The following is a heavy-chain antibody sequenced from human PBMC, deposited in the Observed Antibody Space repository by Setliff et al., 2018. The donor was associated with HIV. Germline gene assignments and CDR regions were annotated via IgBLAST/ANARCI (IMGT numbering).Heavy chain of an antibody. CDR1: EFTFSNAW. CDR3: TSLMTAVVY. D-gene: IGHD4-17*01. Sequence: LRLSCAASEFTFSNAWMSWVRQAPGKGLEWVGRIKSKTDGGTTEYPAPVKGRFTISRDDSKKTLYLQMNSLKTEDTAVYYCTSLMTAVVYWGQGTMVTVSS. J-gene: IGHJ4*02. CDR2: IKSKTDGGTT. V-gene: IGHV3-15*01.